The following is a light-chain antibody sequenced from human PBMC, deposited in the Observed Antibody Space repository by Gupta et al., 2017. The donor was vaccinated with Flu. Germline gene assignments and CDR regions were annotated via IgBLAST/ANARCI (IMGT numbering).Light chain of an antibody. V-gene: IGLV2-14*04. CDR1: SDVGHYKY. J-gene: IGLJ1*01. CDR3: TSYTGSRTVPYV. Sequence: SDVGHYKYVSWYEQSHGKAPKLVIYGVNHRPSGISNRFSGSKSGNTASLTISGHQAEDEADYWCTSYTGSRTVPYVFGIATKVTVL. CDR2: GVN.